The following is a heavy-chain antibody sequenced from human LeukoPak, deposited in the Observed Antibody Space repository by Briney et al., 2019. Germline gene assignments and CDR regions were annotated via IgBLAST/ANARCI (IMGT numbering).Heavy chain of an antibody. D-gene: IGHD5-18*01. V-gene: IGHV4-39*07. CDR1: GGSISSSSYY. CDR3: ARGQGYSYGFDY. CDR2: IYYSGST. Sequence: ASETLSLTCTVSGGSISSSSYYWGWIRQPPGKGLEWIGSIYYSGSTYYNPSLKSRVTISVDTSKNQFSLKLSSVTAADTAVYYCARGQGYSYGFDYWGQGTLVTVSS. J-gene: IGHJ4*02.